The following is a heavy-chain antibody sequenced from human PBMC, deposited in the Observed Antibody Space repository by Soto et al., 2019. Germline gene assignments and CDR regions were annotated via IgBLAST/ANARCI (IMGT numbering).Heavy chain of an antibody. CDR2: INPSGGST. CDR1: GYTFTSYY. D-gene: IGHD2-21*02. Sequence: ASVKVSCKASGYTFTSYYMHWVRQAPGQGLEWMGIINPSGGSTSYAQKFQGRVTMTRDASTSTVYMELSSLRSEDTAVYYCARATCGGDCYFDYWGQGTLVTSPQ. V-gene: IGHV1-46*01. CDR3: ARATCGGDCYFDY. J-gene: IGHJ4*02.